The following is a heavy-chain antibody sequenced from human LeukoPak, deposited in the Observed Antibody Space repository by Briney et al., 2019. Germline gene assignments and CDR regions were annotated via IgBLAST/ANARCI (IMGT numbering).Heavy chain of an antibody. D-gene: IGHD3-22*01. CDR2: IDPSDSYT. V-gene: IGHV5-10-1*01. J-gene: IGHJ4*02. CDR1: GYSFTSYW. Sequence: GESLKVSCKGSGYSFTSYWISWVRQMPGKGLEWMGRIDPSDSYTNYSPSFQGHVTISADKSISTAYLQWSSLKASDTAMYYCARHDTDSSGYYFSSPFDYWGQRTLVTVSS. CDR3: ARHDTDSSGYYFSSPFDY.